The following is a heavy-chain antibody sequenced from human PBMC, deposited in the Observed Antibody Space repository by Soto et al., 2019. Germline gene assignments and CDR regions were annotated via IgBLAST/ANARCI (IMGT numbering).Heavy chain of an antibody. Sequence: GGSLRLSCAASGFTFSSYGMHWVRQAPGKGLEWVAVIWYDGSNKYYADSVKGRFTISRDNSKNTLYLQMNSLRAEDTAVYYCARPFRAGTYHDAFDIWGQGTMVTVSS. J-gene: IGHJ3*02. CDR3: ARPFRAGTYHDAFDI. CDR1: GFTFSSYG. V-gene: IGHV3-33*01. CDR2: IWYDGSNK. D-gene: IGHD6-19*01.